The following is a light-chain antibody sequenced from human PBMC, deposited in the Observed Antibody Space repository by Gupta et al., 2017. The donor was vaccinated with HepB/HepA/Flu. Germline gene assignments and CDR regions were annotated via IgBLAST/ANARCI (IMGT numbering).Light chain of an antibody. Sequence: QSALTQPPSASGTPGQRVTISCSGSSSNIGSHYLYWYQKLPGTAPKVLIYRNNQRPSGVPDRFSGSKSGTSASLSISGLRSEDEADYYCAAWDDSLSGQVFGGGTKLTVL. V-gene: IGLV1-47*01. J-gene: IGLJ2*01. CDR2: RNN. CDR1: SSNIGSHY. CDR3: AAWDDSLSGQV.